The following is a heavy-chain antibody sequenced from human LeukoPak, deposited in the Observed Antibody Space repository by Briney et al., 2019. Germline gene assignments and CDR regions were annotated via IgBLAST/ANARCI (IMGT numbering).Heavy chain of an antibody. CDR3: AKDSVVTIDY. V-gene: IGHV3-30*02. CDR1: GFFFIDYG. J-gene: IGHJ4*02. D-gene: IGHD2-21*02. CDR2: IRYDGTTK. Sequence: GGSLRLSCEVSGFFFIDYGMHWVRQSPAKGLEWLAYIRYDGTTKYYADSVKGRFTISRDNSKNTLSLQMDRLTSDDTALYYCAKDSVVTIDYWGQGTLVTASS.